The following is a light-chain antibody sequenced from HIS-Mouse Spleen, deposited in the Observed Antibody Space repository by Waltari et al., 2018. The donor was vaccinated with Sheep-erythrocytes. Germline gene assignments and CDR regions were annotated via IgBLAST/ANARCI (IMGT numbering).Light chain of an antibody. CDR2: DDS. CDR3: QVWDSSSDHVV. V-gene: IGLV3-21*03. J-gene: IGLJ2*01. CDR1: NIGSKS. Sequence: SYVLTQPPSVSVAPGKTARITCGGNNIGSKSVHWYQQKPGQAPVLVGYDDSARPSGIAGRFSGSNSGNTATLTISRVEAGDEADYYCQVWDSSSDHVVFGGGTKLTVL.